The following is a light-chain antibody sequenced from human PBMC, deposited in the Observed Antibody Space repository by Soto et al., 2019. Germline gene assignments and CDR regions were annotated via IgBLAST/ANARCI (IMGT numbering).Light chain of an antibody. Sequence: DIQMTQSPSSVSASVGDRVTITCRASQGIRSWLAWYQQKPGKAPKLLIFDATSLQSGVPLRFSGSGSGTDFTLTISSLQPEDFATYYCQQTSSFPSTFGPGTKVDIK. J-gene: IGKJ3*01. CDR2: DAT. CDR1: QGIRSW. V-gene: IGKV1-12*02. CDR3: QQTSSFPST.